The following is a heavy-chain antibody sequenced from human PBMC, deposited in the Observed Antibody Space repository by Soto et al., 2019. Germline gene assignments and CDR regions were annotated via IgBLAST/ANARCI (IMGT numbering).Heavy chain of an antibody. CDR2: IWYDGSNK. V-gene: IGHV3-33*01. CDR1: GFTFSSYG. J-gene: IGHJ4*02. D-gene: IGHD2-15*01. CDR3: ARRCSGGSCYWAVDY. Sequence: QVQLVESGGGVVQPGRSLRLSCAASGFTFSSYGMHWVRQAPGKGLEWVAVIWYDGSNKYYADSVKGRFTISRDNSKNTLYLQMNSLRAEDTAVYYCARRCSGGSCYWAVDYWGQGTLVTVSS.